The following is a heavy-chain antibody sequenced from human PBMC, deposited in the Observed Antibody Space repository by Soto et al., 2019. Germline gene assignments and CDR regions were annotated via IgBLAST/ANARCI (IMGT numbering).Heavy chain of an antibody. V-gene: IGHV4-59*01. Sequence: QVQLQESGPGLVKSSETLSLTCTVSGGSISSYYWSWIRQPPGKELEWIGYIYYSGSTNYNPFLKSRVTISVDTSKNQFSLKLSSVTAADTAVYYCARDVNTWYFDLWGRGTLVTVSS. CDR1: GGSISSYY. J-gene: IGHJ2*01. CDR2: IYYSGST. CDR3: ARDVNTWYFDL.